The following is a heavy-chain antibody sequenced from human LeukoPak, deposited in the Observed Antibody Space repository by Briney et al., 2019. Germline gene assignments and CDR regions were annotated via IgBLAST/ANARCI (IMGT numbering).Heavy chain of an antibody. CDR2: ISAYNGNT. V-gene: IGHV1-18*01. J-gene: IGHJ6*02. Sequence: ASVKVSCKASGYTFTSYGISWVRQAPGQGLEWMGWISAYNGNTKYSQKFQGRVTITRDTSASTAYMELSSLRSEDTAVYYCARPPYCGGDCYPEYYGMDVWGQGTTVTVSS. CDR3: ARPPYCGGDCYPEYYGMDV. CDR1: GYTFTSYG. D-gene: IGHD2-21*02.